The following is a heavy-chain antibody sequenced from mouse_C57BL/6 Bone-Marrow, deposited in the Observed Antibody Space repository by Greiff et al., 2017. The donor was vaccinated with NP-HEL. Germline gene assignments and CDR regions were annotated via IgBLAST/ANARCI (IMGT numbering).Heavy chain of an antibody. D-gene: IGHD1-1*01. CDR1: GFTFSSYG. CDR3: ARQETLLTTVVAYYFDD. V-gene: IGHV5-6*01. CDR2: ISSGGSYT. Sequence: EVQLVESGGDLVKPGGSLKLSCAASGFTFSSYGMSWVRQTPDKRLEWVATISSGGSYTYYPDSVKGRFTISRDNAKNTLYLQMSSLKSEDTAMYYCARQETLLTTVVAYYFDDWGQGTTLTVSS. J-gene: IGHJ2*01.